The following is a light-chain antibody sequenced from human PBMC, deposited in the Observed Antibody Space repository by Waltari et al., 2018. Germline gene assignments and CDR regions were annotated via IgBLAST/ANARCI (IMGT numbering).Light chain of an antibody. V-gene: IGLV1-51*01. CDR2: DND. Sequence: QSVLPQPPSVSAAPGQKVTISCSGSRSNIGNNYVSWYQQLPGTAPKLLIYDNDKRDSGVPDRFSGSKSSTSATLGITGLQTGDEADYYCVAWDHSLSAVLFGGGTKLTVL. CDR1: RSNIGNNY. J-gene: IGLJ2*01. CDR3: VAWDHSLSAVL.